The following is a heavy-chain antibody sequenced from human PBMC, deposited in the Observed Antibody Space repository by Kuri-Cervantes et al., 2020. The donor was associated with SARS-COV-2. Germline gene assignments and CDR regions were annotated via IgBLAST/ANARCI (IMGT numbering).Heavy chain of an antibody. CDR2: ISGSGGST. Sequence: GGSLRLSCAASGFTFSSYAMHWVRQAPGKGLEWVSGISGSGGSTYYADSVKGRFTISRDNSKNTLYLQMNSLRAEDTAVYYCAKDPGPHIVVVPAAISWGQGTLVTVSS. V-gene: IGHV3-23*01. J-gene: IGHJ5*02. D-gene: IGHD2-2*01. CDR1: GFTFSSYA. CDR3: AKDPGPHIVVVPAAIS.